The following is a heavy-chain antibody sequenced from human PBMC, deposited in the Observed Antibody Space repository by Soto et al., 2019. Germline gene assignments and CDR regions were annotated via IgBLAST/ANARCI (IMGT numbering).Heavy chain of an antibody. CDR2: INSDGSST. D-gene: IGHD6-13*01. Sequence: GGSLRLSCAASGFTFSSYWMHWVRQAPGKGLVWVSRINSDGSSTSYADSVKGRFTISRDNAKNTLYLQMNSLRAEDTAVYYCAREGETSAYSSSWYPGHYYYYMDVWGKGTTVTVSS. CDR1: GFTFSSYW. J-gene: IGHJ6*03. V-gene: IGHV3-74*01. CDR3: AREGETSAYSSSWYPGHYYYYMDV.